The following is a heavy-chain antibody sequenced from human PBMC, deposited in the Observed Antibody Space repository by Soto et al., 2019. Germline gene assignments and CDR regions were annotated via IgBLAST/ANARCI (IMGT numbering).Heavy chain of an antibody. V-gene: IGHV4-59*01. CDR2: IHNSGNT. D-gene: IGHD2-21*02. CDR3: ARLQYTVVTPIDM. Sequence: QVQLQESGPGLVKPSETLSLNGTVPSGSIRTSYWTWIRQFPGKRLEWIAHIHNSGNTNSNPSLKSPVTISMDTSKNQISLRLTSVTAADTAMYYCARLQYTVVTPIDMWGQGTMVTVSS. CDR1: SGSIRTSY. J-gene: IGHJ3*02.